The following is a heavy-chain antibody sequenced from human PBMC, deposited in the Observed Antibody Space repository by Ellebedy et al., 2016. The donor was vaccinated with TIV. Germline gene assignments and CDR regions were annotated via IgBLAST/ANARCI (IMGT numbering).Heavy chain of an antibody. CDR3: ARGSVVVVPAAKGHTYYYYMDV. V-gene: IGHV1-8*01. CDR2: MNPNSGNT. Sequence: ASVKVSXXASGYTFTSYDINWVRQATGQGLEWMGWMNPNSGNTGYAQKFQGRVTMTRNTSISTAYMELSSLRSEDTAVYYCARGSVVVVPAAKGHTYYYYMDVWGKGTTVTVSS. J-gene: IGHJ6*03. D-gene: IGHD2-2*01. CDR1: GYTFTSYD.